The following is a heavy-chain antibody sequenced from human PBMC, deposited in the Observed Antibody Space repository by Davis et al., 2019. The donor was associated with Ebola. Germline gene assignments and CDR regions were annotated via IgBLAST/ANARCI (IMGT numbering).Heavy chain of an antibody. Sequence: ASVKVSCKASGYKFSDYGISWVRLAPGQGLEWVGWVSPYDGDTKSAQKFHGRVTVIADSSASTVYMDLRSLTTGDTAIYYCARDRWELNRVDLDFWGQGTQVTVSS. CDR1: GYKFSDYG. D-gene: IGHD1-26*01. CDR3: ARDRWELNRVDLDF. V-gene: IGHV1-18*01. CDR2: VSPYDGDT. J-gene: IGHJ4*02.